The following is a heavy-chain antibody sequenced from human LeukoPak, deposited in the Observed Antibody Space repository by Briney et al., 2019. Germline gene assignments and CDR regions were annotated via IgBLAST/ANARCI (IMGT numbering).Heavy chain of an antibody. Sequence: SETPSLTCTVSGGSISGYYWSWIRQPPGKGLEWIGEINHSGSTNYNPSLKSQVTISVDTSKNQFSLKLSSVTAADTAVYYCARVKFGGFDYWGQGTLVTVSS. J-gene: IGHJ4*02. D-gene: IGHD4-23*01. CDR2: INHSGST. CDR1: GGSISGYY. V-gene: IGHV4-34*01. CDR3: ARVKFGGFDY.